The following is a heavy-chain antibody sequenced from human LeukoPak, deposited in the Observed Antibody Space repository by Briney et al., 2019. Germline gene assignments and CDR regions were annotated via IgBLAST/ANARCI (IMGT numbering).Heavy chain of an antibody. CDR1: GGTFSSYA. CDR2: IIPNFGTA. Sequence: SVTVSCKASGGTFSSYAISWVRQAPGQGLEWMGGIIPNFGTANYAQNFQGRVTITTDESTSTAHMELSSLRSEDTAVYYCARAQDRGYCSGGSCYAPHFNYYYYYMDVWGKGTTVTDPS. D-gene: IGHD2-15*01. J-gene: IGHJ6*03. V-gene: IGHV1-69*05. CDR3: ARAQDRGYCSGGSCYAPHFNYYYYYMDV.